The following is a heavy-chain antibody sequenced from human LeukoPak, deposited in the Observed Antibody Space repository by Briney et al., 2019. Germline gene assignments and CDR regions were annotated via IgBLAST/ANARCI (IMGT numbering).Heavy chain of an antibody. CDR2: IHPSGSES. J-gene: IGHJ5*02. CDR3: ARLDSSGWYGFDP. V-gene: IGHV5-51*01. Sequence: GESLKISCEASGYTFIYDWIGWVRQMPGRGLEWMGIIHPSGSESRYTPSFEGHVTFSVDKSISTAYLQWSSLKASDTAMYYCARLDSSGWYGFDPWGQGTLVTVSS. D-gene: IGHD6-19*01. CDR1: GYTFIYDW.